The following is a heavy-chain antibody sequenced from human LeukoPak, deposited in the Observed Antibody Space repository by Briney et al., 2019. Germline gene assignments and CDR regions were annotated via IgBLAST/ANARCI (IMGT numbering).Heavy chain of an antibody. CDR2: MYFSGST. D-gene: IGHD1-26*01. J-gene: IGHJ4*02. CDR1: GGSVSSSFYY. V-gene: IGHV4-39*01. CDR3: ANAASYSVDY. Sequence: SETLSLTCTVSGGSVSSSFYYWGWIRQPPGKGLEWIGSMYFSGSTHYNPSLKSRVTIYVDTSTNKFSLKLTYVTAADTAVYYCANAASYSVDYWGQGTLVTVSS.